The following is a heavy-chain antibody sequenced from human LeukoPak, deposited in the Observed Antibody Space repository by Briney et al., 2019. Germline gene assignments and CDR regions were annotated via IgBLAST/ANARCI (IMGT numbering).Heavy chain of an antibody. J-gene: IGHJ6*03. V-gene: IGHV3-11*04. D-gene: IGHD3-9*01. Sequence: PGGSLRLSCAASGFTFSDYYMSWIRQAPGKGLEWVSYISSSGSTIYYADSVKGRFTISRDNAKNSLYLQMNSLRAEDTAVYYCARDSGYYDILTGYIHLWYMDVWGKGTTVTISS. CDR2: ISSSGSTI. CDR1: GFTFSDYY. CDR3: ARDSGYYDILTGYIHLWYMDV.